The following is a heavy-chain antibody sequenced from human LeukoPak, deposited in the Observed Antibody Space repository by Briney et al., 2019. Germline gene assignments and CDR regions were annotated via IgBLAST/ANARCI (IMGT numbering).Heavy chain of an antibody. CDR1: GYTLTELS. Sequence: ASVKVSCKVSGYTLTELSMHWVRQAPGKGLEWMGGFDPEDGETIYAQKFQGRVTMTRNTSISTAYMELSSLRSEDTAVYYCARASIAAAGTFDPWGQGTLVTVSS. V-gene: IGHV1-24*01. CDR2: FDPEDGET. J-gene: IGHJ5*02. D-gene: IGHD6-13*01. CDR3: ARASIAAAGTFDP.